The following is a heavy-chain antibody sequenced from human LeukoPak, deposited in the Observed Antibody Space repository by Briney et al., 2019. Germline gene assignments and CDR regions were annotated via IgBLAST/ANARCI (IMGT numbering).Heavy chain of an antibody. CDR3: AREYYDTSGRKYPFDI. Sequence: ASVKVSCKASGYTFTSYYMHWVRQAPGQGLEWMGIINPSGGSTSYAQKSQGRVTMTRDTSISTAYVELSRLRSDDTAVYYCAREYYDTSGRKYPFDIWGQGTMVTVSS. D-gene: IGHD3-22*01. J-gene: IGHJ3*02. V-gene: IGHV1-46*01. CDR1: GYTFTSYY. CDR2: INPSGGST.